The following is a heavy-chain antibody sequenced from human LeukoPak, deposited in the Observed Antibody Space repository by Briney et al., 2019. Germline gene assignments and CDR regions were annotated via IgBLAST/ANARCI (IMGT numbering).Heavy chain of an antibody. CDR2: INPSGGST. Sequence: ASVTVSCKASGYTFTSYYMLWVRQAPGQGLEWMGIINPSGGSTSYAQRFQGGLTMTRDTSTSTVYMELSSLRSDDTDVYYCARAIEWELLGFFDYWGQGTLVTVSS. J-gene: IGHJ4*02. CDR3: ARAIEWELLGFFDY. CDR1: GYTFTSYY. V-gene: IGHV1-46*01. D-gene: IGHD1-26*01.